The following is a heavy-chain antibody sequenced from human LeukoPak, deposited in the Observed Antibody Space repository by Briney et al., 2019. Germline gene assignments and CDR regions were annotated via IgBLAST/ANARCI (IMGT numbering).Heavy chain of an antibody. Sequence: PSGTLSLTCAVSGGSINSNNWWSWVRQPPGKGLEWIGEIYHSGSTNYNPSLKSRVTISVDTSKNQFSLKLSSVTAADTAVYYCARLGVRGYDSSGYWTSLHYYYYYYMDVWGKGTTVTVSS. CDR3: ARLGVRGYDSSGYWTSLHYYYYYYMDV. D-gene: IGHD3-22*01. V-gene: IGHV4-4*02. CDR1: GGSINSNNW. J-gene: IGHJ6*03. CDR2: IYHSGST.